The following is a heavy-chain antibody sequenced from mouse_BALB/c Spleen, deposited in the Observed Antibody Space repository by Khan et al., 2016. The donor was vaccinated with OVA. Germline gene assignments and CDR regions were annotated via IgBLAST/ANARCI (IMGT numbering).Heavy chain of an antibody. CDR1: GYSITSGYG. J-gene: IGHJ2*01. CDR3: ARTARIKY. D-gene: IGHD1-2*01. CDR2: ISYSGST. Sequence: VQLKESGPGLVKPSQSLSPTCTVTGYSITSGYGWNWIRQFPGNKLEWMGYISYSGSTNYNPSLKSRISITRDTSKNQFFLQLNSVTTEDTATYYCARTARIKYWGQGTTLTVSS. V-gene: IGHV3-2*02.